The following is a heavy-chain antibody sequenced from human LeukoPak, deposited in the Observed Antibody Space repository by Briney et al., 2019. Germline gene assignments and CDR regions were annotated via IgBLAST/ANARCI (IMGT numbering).Heavy chain of an antibody. Sequence: SGPTLTHPTQPLTLTCTFSGFSLSATTLGVGWIRHPPGKALEWLALIYWDDDKQYSPSLKSRLTITKDTSKNQVVLRMTNMDTVDTATYYCARSGNRYTWTGWFDPWGQGTLVTVSS. CDR1: GFSLSATTLG. CDR3: ARSGNRYTWTGWFDP. CDR2: IYWDDDK. J-gene: IGHJ5*02. D-gene: IGHD1-1*01. V-gene: IGHV2-5*02.